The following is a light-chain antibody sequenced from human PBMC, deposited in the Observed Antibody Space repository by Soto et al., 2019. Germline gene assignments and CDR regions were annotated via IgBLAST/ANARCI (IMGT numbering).Light chain of an antibody. J-gene: IGLJ1*01. Sequence: QSALTQPASVSGSPGQSITISCTGTSSDVGGYNYVSWYQQHPGKAPKLMIFDVSNRPSGVSTRFSGSKSGNTASLAITGLQAEDEADDYCQSYDSSLSALYVFGTGTKVTVL. CDR1: SSDVGGYNY. CDR2: DVS. V-gene: IGLV2-14*01. CDR3: QSYDSSLSALYV.